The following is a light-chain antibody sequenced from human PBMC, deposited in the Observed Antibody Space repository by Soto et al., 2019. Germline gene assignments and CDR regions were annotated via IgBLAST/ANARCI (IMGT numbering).Light chain of an antibody. CDR2: AAS. Sequence: DIQMTQSPSSLSASVGDRVTITCRASQSISSFLNWYQQKPGKAPKLLIYAASSVQSGVPSRFSGSGSGTDFTLTISSLQPVFFSSYDCHQSYNSSLYSF. CDR1: QSISSF. V-gene: IGKV1-39*01. CDR3: HQSYNSSLYS. J-gene: IGKJ2*03.